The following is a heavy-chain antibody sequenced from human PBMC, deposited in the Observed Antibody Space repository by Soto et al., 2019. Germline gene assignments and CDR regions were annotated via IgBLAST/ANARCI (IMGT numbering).Heavy chain of an antibody. V-gene: IGHV3-11*01. CDR3: ARDSREYGDYAYYFDY. CDR2: ISSSGSTI. Sequence: GGSLRLSCAASGFTFSDYYMSWIRQAPGKGLEWVSYISSSGSTIYYADSVKGRFTISRDNAKNSLYLQMNSLRAEDTALFYCARDSREYGDYAYYFDYWGQGTLVTVSS. CDR1: GFTFSDYY. J-gene: IGHJ4*02. D-gene: IGHD4-17*01.